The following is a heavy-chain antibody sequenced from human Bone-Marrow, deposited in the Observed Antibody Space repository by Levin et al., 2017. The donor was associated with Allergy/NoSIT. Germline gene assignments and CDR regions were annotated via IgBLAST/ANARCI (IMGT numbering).Heavy chain of an antibody. CDR3: ARGAGWLFEQ. V-gene: IGHV3-7*01. CDR2: IKQDGSDI. Sequence: PSASVKVSCVVSGISFSTCWMTWVRQAPGKGLEWVANIKQDGSDIQYADSVRGRFTISRDNAKSSLYLQMDNLRAEDTGVYYCARGAGWLFEQCGQGTRVTVSS. D-gene: IGHD6-19*01. J-gene: IGHJ4*02. CDR1: GISFSTCW.